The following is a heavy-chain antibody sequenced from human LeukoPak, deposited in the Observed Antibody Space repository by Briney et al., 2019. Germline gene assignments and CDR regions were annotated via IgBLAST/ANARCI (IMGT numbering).Heavy chain of an antibody. CDR3: AKGGSIVVVPAAEH. D-gene: IGHD2-2*01. CDR1: GFTFRNYA. Sequence: GGSLRLSCAASGFTFRNYAMSWVRQAPGKGLEWVSGISTSGGSTYYAASVKGRHTISRDNTKNTLYLQMKSLRAEDTAVYYCAKGGSIVVVPAAEHWGQGTLVTVSS. CDR2: ISTSGGST. V-gene: IGHV3-23*01. J-gene: IGHJ1*01.